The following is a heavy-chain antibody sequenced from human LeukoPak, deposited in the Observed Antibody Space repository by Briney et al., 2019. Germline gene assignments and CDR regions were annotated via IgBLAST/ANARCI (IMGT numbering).Heavy chain of an antibody. D-gene: IGHD2-21*02. J-gene: IGHJ4*02. CDR2: IYNGGST. Sequence: SETLSLTCTVSGGSISSYYWSWIRQPPGKGLEWIGYIYNGGSTNYNHSLKSRVTTSVDTSKNQFSLKLSYVTAADTAVYYCARVETNSVWAMDYWGQGTLVTVSS. V-gene: IGHV4-59*08. CDR1: GGSISSYY. CDR3: ARVETNSVWAMDY.